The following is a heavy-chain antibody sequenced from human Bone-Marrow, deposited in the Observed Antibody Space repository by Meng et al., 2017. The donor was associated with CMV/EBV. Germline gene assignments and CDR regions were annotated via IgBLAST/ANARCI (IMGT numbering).Heavy chain of an antibody. Sequence: GGSLRLSCAASGFTFSSYAMHWVRQAPGKGLEWVAVISYEGRDKFYGDSVKGRFTISRDNSKNTLYLQMNSLRAEDTAVYYCAKECGGLSSSGLKALDYWGQGTLVTVSS. CDR2: ISYEGRDK. V-gene: IGHV3-30*04. CDR3: AKECGGLSSSGLKALDY. J-gene: IGHJ4*02. D-gene: IGHD3-22*01. CDR1: GFTFSSYA.